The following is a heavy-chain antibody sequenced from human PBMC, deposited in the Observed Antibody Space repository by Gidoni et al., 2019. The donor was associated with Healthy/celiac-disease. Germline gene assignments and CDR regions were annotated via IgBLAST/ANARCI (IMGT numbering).Heavy chain of an antibody. J-gene: IGHJ5*02. Sequence: SGSTNYNPSLKSRVTISVDTSKNQFSLKLSPVTAADPAVYCCARGRRLLTGYYRSGWFDPWGQGTLVTVSS. CDR3: ARGRRLLTGYYRSGWFDP. CDR2: SGST. D-gene: IGHD3-9*01. V-gene: IGHV4-34*01.